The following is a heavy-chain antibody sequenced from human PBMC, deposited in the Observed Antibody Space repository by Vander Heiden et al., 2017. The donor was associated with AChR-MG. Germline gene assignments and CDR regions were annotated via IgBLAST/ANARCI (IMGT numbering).Heavy chain of an antibody. CDR1: GYSFTSYG. CDR2: IYPGDSDT. J-gene: IGHJ6*02. D-gene: IGHD2-15*01. Sequence: EVQLVQSGAEEKKPGESLTISCRGSGYSFTSYGPGWVRQMPGKGREWMGIIYPGDSDTRYSPSCQGQVNISADKSISTAYLQWSSLKASDTAMYYCARGIPGDCSGGSCYGMDVWGQGTTVTVSS. V-gene: IGHV5-51*02. CDR3: ARGIPGDCSGGSCYGMDV.